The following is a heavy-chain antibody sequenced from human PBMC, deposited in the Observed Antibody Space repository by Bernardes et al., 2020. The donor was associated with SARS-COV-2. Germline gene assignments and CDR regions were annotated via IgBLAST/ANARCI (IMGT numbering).Heavy chain of an antibody. D-gene: IGHD3-10*01. CDR2: IKSDGSDT. CDR1: GFTLSGYW. V-gene: IGHV3-74*01. CDR3: AKKTGHDYGMDV. Sequence: GGSLRLSCAASGFTLSGYWMHWVRQAPGKGLVWVSRIKSDGSDTIYSDSVKGRFTIFSDSSKDTVYLQMNSLRAEDTGVYYCAKKTGHDYGMDVWGQGTTVTVSS. J-gene: IGHJ6*02.